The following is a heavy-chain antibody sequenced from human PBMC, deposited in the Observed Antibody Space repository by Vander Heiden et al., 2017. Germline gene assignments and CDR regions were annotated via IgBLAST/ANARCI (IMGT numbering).Heavy chain of an antibody. V-gene: IGHV1-69*01. CDR3: ARCVSGDGYIQWWFDP. J-gene: IGHJ5*02. CDR2: IIPIFGTA. CDR1: GDTFSSYA. D-gene: IGHD7-27*01. Sequence: QVQLVQSGAEVKKPGSSVKVSCKASGDTFSSYAISWVRQAPGQGLEWMGGIIPIFGTANYAQKFQGRVTITADESTSTAYMELSSLRSEDTAVYYCARCVSGDGYIQWWFDPWGQGTLGTVSS.